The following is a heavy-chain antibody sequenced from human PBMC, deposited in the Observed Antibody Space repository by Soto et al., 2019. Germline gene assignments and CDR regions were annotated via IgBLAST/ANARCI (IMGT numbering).Heavy chain of an antibody. CDR1: GFTFSSYG. CDR3: AKVGAYGSGSYYFDY. V-gene: IGHV3-30*18. D-gene: IGHD3-10*01. Sequence: QVQLVESGGGVVQPGRSLRLSCAASGFTFSSYGMHWVRQAPGKGLEWVAVISYDGSNKYYADSVKGRFTISRDNSKNTLYLQMNSLRAEDTAVYYCAKVGAYGSGSYYFDYWGQGTLVTVSS. J-gene: IGHJ4*02. CDR2: ISYDGSNK.